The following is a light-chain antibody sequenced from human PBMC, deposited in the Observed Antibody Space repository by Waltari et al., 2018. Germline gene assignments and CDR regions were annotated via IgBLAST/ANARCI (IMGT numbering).Light chain of an antibody. J-gene: IGKJ2*01. V-gene: IGKV1-39*01. Sequence: DIQMTQSPSSLSASIGDRVTITCRASGNIGSYLNWYQQRTGEAPKLLIYATSTLQTEVPSRFSGSGSRTDFTLTISSLQPEDFATYYCQHTFETPYSFGQGTKLESK. CDR2: ATS. CDR1: GNIGSY. CDR3: QHTFETPYS.